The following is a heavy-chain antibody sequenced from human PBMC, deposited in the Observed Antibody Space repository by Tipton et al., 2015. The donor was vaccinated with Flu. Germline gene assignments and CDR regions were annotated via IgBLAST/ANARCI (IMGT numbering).Heavy chain of an antibody. Sequence: TLSLTCAVSGYFISSYYWSWIRQPPGKGLEWIGYMYYSGSTKYNPSLKSRVTISIDTSKNQFSLKLTSVTAADTAVYYCARDLKWSSAYYNPFGYWGQGILVTVSS. J-gene: IGHJ4*02. V-gene: IGHV4-59*01. CDR3: ARDLKWSSAYYNPFGY. CDR2: MYYSGST. CDR1: GYFISSYY. D-gene: IGHD3-22*01.